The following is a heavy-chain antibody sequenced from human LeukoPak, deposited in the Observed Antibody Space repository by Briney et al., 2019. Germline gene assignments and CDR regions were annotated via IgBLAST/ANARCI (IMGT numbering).Heavy chain of an antibody. CDR1: GFTFSTYA. CDR3: ARDRGRYYDSRGFYWGYYFDS. J-gene: IGHJ4*02. CDR2: ISGSGDST. Sequence: GGSLRLSCAASGFTFSTYAVNWVRQAPGKGLECVSTISGSGDSTYYADSVKGRFTISRDNSKDTLYLQMSSVRVDDTAVYYCARDRGRYYDSRGFYWGYYFDSWGQGILVTVST. D-gene: IGHD3-22*01. V-gene: IGHV3-23*01.